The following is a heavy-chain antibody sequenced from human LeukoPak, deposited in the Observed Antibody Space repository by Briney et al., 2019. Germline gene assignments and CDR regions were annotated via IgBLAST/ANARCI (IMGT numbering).Heavy chain of an antibody. D-gene: IGHD2-8*02. CDR2: ISSSSSHI. V-gene: IGHV3-21*01. CDR3: ARKDSATGGYFVLDS. CDR1: GFTFSSYA. J-gene: IGHJ4*02. Sequence: GGSLRLSCAASGFTFSSYAMSWVRQAPGKGREWVSSISSSSSHIYYADSVKGRFTISRDNAKNSLYLQMSSLRAEDTAVYYCARKDSATGGYFVLDSWGQGTLVTVSS.